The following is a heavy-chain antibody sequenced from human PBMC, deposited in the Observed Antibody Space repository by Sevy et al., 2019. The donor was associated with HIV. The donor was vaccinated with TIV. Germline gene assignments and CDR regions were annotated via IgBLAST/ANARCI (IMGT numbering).Heavy chain of an antibody. CDR3: AGGLAGAEQSAGKNDY. V-gene: IGHV3-30-3*01. Sequence: GGSLRLSCAASGFTFSSYAMHWVRQAPGKGLEWVAVISYDGSNKYYADSVKGRFTISRDNSKNTLYLQMNSLRAEDTAVYYCAGGLAGAEQSAGKNDYWGQGTLVTVSS. CDR1: GFTFSSYA. D-gene: IGHD6-19*01. CDR2: ISYDGSNK. J-gene: IGHJ4*02.